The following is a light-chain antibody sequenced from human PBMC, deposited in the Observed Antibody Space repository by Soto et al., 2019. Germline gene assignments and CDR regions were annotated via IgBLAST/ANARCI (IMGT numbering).Light chain of an antibody. CDR1: QSISNW. CDR3: QQYNSYPT. Sequence: DIQMTQSPSTLSASVGDRVTITRRASQSISNWLAWYQQKPGKAPKILIYDASSLESGVPSRFSGSGSGTEFTLTISSLQPDDFATYYCQQYNSYPTFGGGTKVDIK. V-gene: IGKV1-5*01. J-gene: IGKJ4*01. CDR2: DAS.